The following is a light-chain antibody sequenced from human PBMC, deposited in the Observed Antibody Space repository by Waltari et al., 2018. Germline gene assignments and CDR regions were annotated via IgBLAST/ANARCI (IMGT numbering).Light chain of an antibody. CDR3: QQTYSIPYT. CDR2: GAS. V-gene: IGKV1-39*01. Sequence: DIELTQSPSSLSASLGDRITMTCRTSQTSSKFLNWYQQKRGKAPKLLISGASNLQSGVPLSFSGSGSGTDFTLTISSLQPEDFATYYCQQTYSIPYTFGQGTNLEIK. CDR1: QTSSKF. J-gene: IGKJ2*01.